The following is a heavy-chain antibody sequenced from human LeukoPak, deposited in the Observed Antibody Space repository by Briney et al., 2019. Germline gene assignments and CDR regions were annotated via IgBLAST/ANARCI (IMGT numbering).Heavy chain of an antibody. J-gene: IGHJ4*02. Sequence: PSETLSLTCTVSGGSISSSSYYWGWIRQPPGKGLEWIGNIYYSGSTYYNPSLKSRVTISVDTSKNQFSLKLSSVTAADTAVYYCARSHLHSRFDYWGQGTLVTVSS. CDR2: IYYSGST. V-gene: IGHV4-39*07. CDR1: GGSISSSSYY. D-gene: IGHD2-21*01. CDR3: ARSHLHSRFDY.